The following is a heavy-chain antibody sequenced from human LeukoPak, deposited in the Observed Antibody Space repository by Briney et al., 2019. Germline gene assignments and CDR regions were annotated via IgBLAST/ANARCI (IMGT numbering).Heavy chain of an antibody. CDR2: ISGGST. D-gene: IGHD5-18*01. V-gene: IGHV3-38-3*01. CDR3: ARDAGYSYGYFDY. CDR1: GFTVSSNE. J-gene: IGHJ4*02. Sequence: GGSLRLSCAASGFTVSSNEMSWVRQAPGKGLEWVSSISGGSTYYADSRKGRFTISRDNSKNTLYLQMGSLRAEDMAVYYCARDAGYSYGYFDYWGQGTLVTVSS.